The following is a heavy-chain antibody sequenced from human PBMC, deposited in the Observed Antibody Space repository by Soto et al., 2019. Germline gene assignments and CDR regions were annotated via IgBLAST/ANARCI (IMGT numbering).Heavy chain of an antibody. D-gene: IGHD1-26*01. Sequence: QVQLVQSGAEVKKPGSSVKVSCKASGGTFSSYTISWVRQAPGQGLEWMGRIIPILGIANYAQKFQGRVTITADKSTSTAYMELSSLRSEDTAVYYCAREGASGSYFDYWGQGTLLTVSS. CDR2: IIPILGIA. CDR1: GGTFSSYT. CDR3: AREGASGSYFDY. V-gene: IGHV1-69*08. J-gene: IGHJ4*02.